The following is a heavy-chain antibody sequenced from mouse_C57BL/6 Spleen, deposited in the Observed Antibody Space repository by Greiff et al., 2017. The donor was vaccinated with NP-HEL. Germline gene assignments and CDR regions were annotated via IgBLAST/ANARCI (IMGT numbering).Heavy chain of an antibody. V-gene: IGHV2-9*01. CDR2: IWGGGST. J-gene: IGHJ4*01. D-gene: IGHD2-3*01. Sequence: VKLMESGPGLVAPSPSLSITCTVSGFSLTSYGVDWVRQPPGKGLEWLGVIWGGGSTNYYSAPMSRLSISKDNTKSQVFVKMNSLQTDDTAMDYCAEHEDGYSFYAMDYWGQGTSVTVSS. CDR1: GFSLTSYG. CDR3: AEHEDGYSFYAMDY.